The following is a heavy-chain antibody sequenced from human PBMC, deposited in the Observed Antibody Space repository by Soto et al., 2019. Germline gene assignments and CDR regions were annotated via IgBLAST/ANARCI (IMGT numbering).Heavy chain of an antibody. J-gene: IGHJ4*02. Sequence: PGGSLRLSCAASGFTFSSYEMNWVRQAPGKGLEWVSYISSGGSTMYYADSVEGRFTISRDNAKNSLYLQMNSLGAEDTAVYYCARGPTVVRGDWGQGTMVTVYS. CDR3: ARGPTVVRGD. D-gene: IGHD4-17*01. V-gene: IGHV3-48*03. CDR2: ISSGGSTM. CDR1: GFTFSSYE.